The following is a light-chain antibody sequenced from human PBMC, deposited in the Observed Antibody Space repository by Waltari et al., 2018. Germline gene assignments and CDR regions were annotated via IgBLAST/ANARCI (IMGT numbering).Light chain of an antibody. Sequence: QSALTQPASVSASPGQSITISCTGTSRAVGGHNYVSWYQQHPGKAPKLMIYDVTYQPSGVSNRFSGSKSGNTASLTISGLQAEDEADYYCSSYTSSSTQYVFGSGTKVTVL. J-gene: IGLJ1*01. CDR1: SRAVGGHNY. V-gene: IGLV2-14*03. CDR2: DVT. CDR3: SSYTSSSTQYV.